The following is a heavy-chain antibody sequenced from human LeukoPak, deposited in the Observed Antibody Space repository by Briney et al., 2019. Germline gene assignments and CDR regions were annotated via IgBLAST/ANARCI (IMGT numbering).Heavy chain of an antibody. CDR3: AREGINRRYGDSDPFDY. CDR2: ISSSSSYI. Sequence: GGSLRLSCAASGFTFSSYSMNWVRQAPGKGLEWVSSISSSSSYIYYADSVKGRFTISRDNAKNSLYLQMNSLRAEDTAVYYCAREGINRRYGDSDPFDYWGQGTLVTVSS. V-gene: IGHV3-21*01. D-gene: IGHD4-17*01. J-gene: IGHJ4*02. CDR1: GFTFSSYS.